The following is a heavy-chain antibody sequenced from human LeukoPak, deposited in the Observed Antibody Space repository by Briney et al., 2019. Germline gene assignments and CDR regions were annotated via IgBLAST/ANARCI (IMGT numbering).Heavy chain of an antibody. CDR2: MSYDGSNK. CDR1: GFTFSSYG. D-gene: IGHD3-22*01. V-gene: IGHV3-30*18. CDR3: AKGTYYDSSGHFDY. Sequence: GGSLRLSCAASGFTFSSYGMHWVRQTPGKGLEWVAVMSYDGSNKYYADSVKGRFTPSRDNSKNTLYLQMSNLRAEDTAVYYCAKGTYYDSSGHFDYWGQGTLVTVSS. J-gene: IGHJ4*02.